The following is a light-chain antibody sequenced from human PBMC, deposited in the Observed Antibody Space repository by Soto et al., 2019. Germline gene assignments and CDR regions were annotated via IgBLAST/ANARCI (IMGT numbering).Light chain of an antibody. CDR1: QTISSW. V-gene: IGKV1-5*03. Sequence: DIQMTQSPSTLSGSVGDRVTITCRASQTISSWLAWYQQKPGKAPKLMIYKASTLKSGVPSRFSGSGSGTEFTLTTSTLLPDDFETYYCQHYHSYSEAFGQGTKVELK. CDR3: QHYHSYSEA. J-gene: IGKJ1*01. CDR2: KAS.